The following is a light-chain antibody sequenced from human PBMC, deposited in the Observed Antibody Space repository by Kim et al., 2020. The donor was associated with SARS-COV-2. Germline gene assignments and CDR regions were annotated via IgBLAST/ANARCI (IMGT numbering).Light chain of an antibody. CDR3: QSYDSTNHWV. CDR2: ADK. Sequence: NFMLTQPHSVSESPGKMVTISCTRSSGSIASNYVQWYQQRPGSAPTTVIYADKQRPSGVPDRFSGSIDSSSNSASLTISGMRPEDEADYYCQSYDSTNHWVFGGGTKVTVL. J-gene: IGLJ3*02. CDR1: SGSIASNY. V-gene: IGLV6-57*04.